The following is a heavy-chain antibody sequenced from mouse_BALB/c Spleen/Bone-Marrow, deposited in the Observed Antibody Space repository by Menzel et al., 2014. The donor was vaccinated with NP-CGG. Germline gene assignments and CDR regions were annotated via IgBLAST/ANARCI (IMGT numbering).Heavy chain of an antibody. CDR2: ISNSAYSI. J-gene: IGHJ1*01. CDR1: GFTFSDYG. D-gene: IGHD1-1*01. CDR3: ARDQVYYYGSSYGYFDV. Sequence: DVKLVESGGGLVQPGGSRKLSCAASGFTFSDYGMAWVRQAPGKGPEWVAFISNSAYSIYYADTVTGRFTISRENAKDTLYLEMSSLRSEDTAMYYCARDQVYYYGSSYGYFDVWGAGTTVTVSS. V-gene: IGHV5-15*02.